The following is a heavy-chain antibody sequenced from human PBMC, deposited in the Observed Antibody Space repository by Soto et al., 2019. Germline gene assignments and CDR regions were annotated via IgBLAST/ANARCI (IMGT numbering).Heavy chain of an antibody. CDR2: IYYSGST. J-gene: IGHJ6*02. CDR3: ARQGLAGRFVYYYYGMDV. Sequence: SETLYLTCTVSGGSINSSSYYWGWIRQPPVKGLEWIGSIYYSGSTYYNPSLKSRVTISVDTSKNQFSLKLSSVTAADTAVYYCARQGLAGRFVYYYYGMDVWGQGTTVTVSS. V-gene: IGHV4-39*01. CDR1: GGSINSSSYY. D-gene: IGHD3-3*02.